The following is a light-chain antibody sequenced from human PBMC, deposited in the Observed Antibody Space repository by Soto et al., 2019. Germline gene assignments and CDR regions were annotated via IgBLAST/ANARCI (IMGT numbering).Light chain of an antibody. CDR2: DAS. Sequence: DIQMTQSPSTLSASVGDRVTITCRASQSISSWLAWYQQKPGKAPKLLIYDASSLESGVPSRFSGSGSGTEFTLTISSLQHDDFATYYCQQYNSYVTFGGGTKVEIK. CDR1: QSISSW. J-gene: IGKJ4*01. V-gene: IGKV1-5*01. CDR3: QQYNSYVT.